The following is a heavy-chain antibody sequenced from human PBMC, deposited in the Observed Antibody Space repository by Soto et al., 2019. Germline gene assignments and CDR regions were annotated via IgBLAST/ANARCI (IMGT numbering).Heavy chain of an antibody. V-gene: IGHV4-59*01. J-gene: IGHJ4*02. D-gene: IGHD3-22*01. Sequence: SETLSLTCTVSGGSISSYYWNWIRQPPGKGLEWIGYIYSSGYTNYNPSLKTRVTMSVDTSKNQFSLKLSSASAADTAVYYCARGSSNDRSFGFDYWGQGTQVT. CDR1: GGSISSYY. CDR3: ARGSSNDRSFGFDY. CDR2: IYSSGYT.